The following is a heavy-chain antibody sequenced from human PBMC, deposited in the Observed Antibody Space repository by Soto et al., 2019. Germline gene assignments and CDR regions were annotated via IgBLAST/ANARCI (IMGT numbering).Heavy chain of an antibody. CDR2: ITDSGSST. J-gene: IGHJ4*02. CDR3: AQGRISSSGLNY. Sequence: GSLRLSCAASGFTFSSYAMSWVRQAPGKGLEWVSSITDSGSSTFHADSVKGRFTISRDNSKSTLFLQMSSLRVEDAALYFCAQGRISSSGLNYWGQGTLVTVSS. CDR1: GFTFSSYA. V-gene: IGHV3-23*01. D-gene: IGHD2-15*01.